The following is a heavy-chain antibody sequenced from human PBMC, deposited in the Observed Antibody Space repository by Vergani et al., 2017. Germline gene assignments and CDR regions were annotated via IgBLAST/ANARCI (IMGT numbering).Heavy chain of an antibody. J-gene: IGHJ4*02. D-gene: IGHD4-23*01. CDR2: IIPIFGTA. CDR1: GGTFSSYA. V-gene: IGHV1-69*18. CDR3: ASDVEKNDGGNSKWGDY. Sequence: QVQLVQSGAEVKKPGSSVKVSCKASGGTFSSYAISWVRQAPGQGLEWMGRIIPIFGTANYAQKFQGRVTITADESTSTAYMELSSLISADTAVYYCASDVEKNDGGNSKWGDYWGQGPLVTVSS.